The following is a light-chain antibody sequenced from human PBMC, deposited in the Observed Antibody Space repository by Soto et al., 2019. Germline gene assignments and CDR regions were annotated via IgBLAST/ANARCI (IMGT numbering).Light chain of an antibody. CDR1: QGLLPGDGKAY. CDR2: EVS. V-gene: IGKV2D-29*01. Sequence: DIWVTQTPIPLSVNPGQPASNSCKSSQGLLPGDGKAYLDWYLQKPGQPPQLLISEVSNRFSGVPDRFSGGGSGTDFTLTISRVEAEDVGVYYCMQSIQLPPTFGQGTRLEMK. CDR3: MQSIQLPPT. J-gene: IGKJ5*01.